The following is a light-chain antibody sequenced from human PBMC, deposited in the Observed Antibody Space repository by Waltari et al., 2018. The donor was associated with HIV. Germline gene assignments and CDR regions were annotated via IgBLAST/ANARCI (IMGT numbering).Light chain of an antibody. J-gene: IGKJ4*01. CDR3: QQADSVPLT. V-gene: IGKV1-12*01. Sequence: DLQITQSPSSVSASVGDRVTITCRASQAISGWLAWYQQKPGKAPKLLIYGTSSLQSGVPSRFSGSGSGTDFTLTISSLQSEDFATYYCQQADSVPLTFGGGTKVEIK. CDR1: QAISGW. CDR2: GTS.